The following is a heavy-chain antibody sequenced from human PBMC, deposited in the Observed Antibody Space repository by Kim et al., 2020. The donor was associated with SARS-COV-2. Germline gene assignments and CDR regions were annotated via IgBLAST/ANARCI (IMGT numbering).Heavy chain of an antibody. J-gene: IGHJ4*01. V-gene: IGHV4-39*01. CDR3: ARRGVCSGGSCPSFDY. Sequence: SETLSLTCTVSGGSISSSSYYWGWIRQPPGKGLEWIGSIYYSGSTYYNPSLKSRVTISVDTSKNQFSLKLSSVTAADTAVYYCARRGVCSGGSCPSFDY. D-gene: IGHD2-15*01. CDR1: GGSISSSSYY. CDR2: IYYSGST.